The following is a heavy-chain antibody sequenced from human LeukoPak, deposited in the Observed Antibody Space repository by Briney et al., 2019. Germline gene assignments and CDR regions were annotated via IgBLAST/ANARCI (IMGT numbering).Heavy chain of an antibody. Sequence: GGSLRLSCVASGFTFSQYWMYWVRQVPGRGLEWVSRVNSDGSDTIYADSVKGRFTLSRDNAKNTLFLQMNRLRAEYTAVYYCTRVQASWEILGGYSFDYWGQGILVTVSS. V-gene: IGHV3-74*01. CDR3: TRVQASWEILGGYSFDY. CDR1: GFTFSQYW. D-gene: IGHD1-26*01. J-gene: IGHJ4*02. CDR2: VNSDGSDT.